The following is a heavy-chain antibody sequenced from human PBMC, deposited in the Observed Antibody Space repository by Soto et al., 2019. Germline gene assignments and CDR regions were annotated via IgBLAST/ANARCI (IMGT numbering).Heavy chain of an antibody. D-gene: IGHD2-21*02. Sequence: GGSLRLSCAASGFTFSSYAMSWVRQAPGKGLEWVAVITDVGGSTYYADSVKGRFTISRDNSKNTLYLQMNSLRAEDTAVYYCAKDLETSVTAPMFFDYWGQGTLVTVSS. J-gene: IGHJ4*02. CDR2: ITDVGGST. CDR3: AKDLETSVTAPMFFDY. CDR1: GFTFSSYA. V-gene: IGHV3-23*01.